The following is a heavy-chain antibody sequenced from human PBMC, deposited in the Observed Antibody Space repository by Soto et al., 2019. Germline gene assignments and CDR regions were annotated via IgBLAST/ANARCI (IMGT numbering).Heavy chain of an antibody. V-gene: IGHV1-2*02. Sequence: GASVKVSCKASGYTFTGYYIHWVRQAPGQGLEWMGWLNPNSGVTNYAQKFQGRVTMARDTSISTAYMELSRLRSDDTAVYYCARVVAVAGTWLDWGQGTLVTVSS. CDR2: LNPNSGVT. CDR1: GYTFTGYY. CDR3: ARVVAVAGTWLD. D-gene: IGHD6-19*01. J-gene: IGHJ4*01.